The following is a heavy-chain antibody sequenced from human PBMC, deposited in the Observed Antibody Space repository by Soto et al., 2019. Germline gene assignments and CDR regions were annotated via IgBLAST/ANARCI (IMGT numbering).Heavy chain of an antibody. D-gene: IGHD3-22*01. CDR3: AVLIGLRFDH. J-gene: IGHJ5*02. V-gene: IGHV4-59*01. CDR1: GGSISRYY. CDR2: IYYSGST. Sequence: QVQLQASGPGLVKPSATLSLTCTVSGGSISRYYWSWIRQPPGKGLEWIGYIYYSGSTNYNPSLKSRVTRSVDTSKNQFSLKLSSVTAAETAVYYCAVLIGLRFDHCVQGTLVTVS.